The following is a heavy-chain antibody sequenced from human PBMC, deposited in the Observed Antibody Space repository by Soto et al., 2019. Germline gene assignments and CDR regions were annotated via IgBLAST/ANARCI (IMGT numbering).Heavy chain of an antibody. CDR1: GYTFFSYG. Sequence: ASVKVSCKASGYTFFSYGISWVRQAPGQGLEWMGWISAYNGNTNYALNLQGRVSMTTDTSTSTAYMELRSLKSDDTAVYYCARALRTLSNSKFSVNTMDYWGQGTLVTVSS. V-gene: IGHV1-18*01. D-gene: IGHD4-4*01. CDR3: ARALRTLSNSKFSVNTMDY. CDR2: ISAYNGNT. J-gene: IGHJ4*02.